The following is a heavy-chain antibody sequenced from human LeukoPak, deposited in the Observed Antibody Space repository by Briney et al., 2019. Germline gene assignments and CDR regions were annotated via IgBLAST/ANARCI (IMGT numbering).Heavy chain of an antibody. V-gene: IGHV1-18*01. CDR2: ISAYNGNT. Sequence: GASVKVSCKASGYTFTSYGISWVRQAPGQGLEWMGWISAYNGNTNYAQKLQGRVTMTTDTSTSTAYMELRSLRSDDTAVYYCARNSYIVVVPAATHPYNWFDPWGQGTLVTVSS. D-gene: IGHD2-2*01. CDR1: GYTFTSYG. CDR3: ARNSYIVVVPAATHPYNWFDP. J-gene: IGHJ5*02.